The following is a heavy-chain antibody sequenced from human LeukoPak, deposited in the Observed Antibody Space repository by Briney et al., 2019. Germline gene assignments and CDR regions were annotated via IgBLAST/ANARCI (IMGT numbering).Heavy chain of an antibody. CDR2: IYSGGST. CDR3: ARDLAAAESDY. J-gene: IGHJ4*02. CDR1: GFTVSSNY. V-gene: IGHV3-66*01. D-gene: IGHD6-13*01. Sequence: GGSLRLSCAASGFTVSSNYMSWVRQAPGKGLEWVSVIYSGGSTYYADSVKGRFTISRDNSKSTLYLQMNSLRAEDTAVYYCARDLAAAESDYWGQGTLVTVSS.